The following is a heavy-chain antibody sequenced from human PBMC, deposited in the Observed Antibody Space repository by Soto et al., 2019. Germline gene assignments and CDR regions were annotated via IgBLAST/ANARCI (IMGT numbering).Heavy chain of an antibody. CDR3: ARFITATGSLDY. Sequence: HLVQSGAEVKKPVASVEVSCKASGYTFTSYGISWVRKAPGQGLEWMGWINALNGNTNYAQRLHGRVTMPTDTSTSTGYMELRTLRSDDTAVYYCARFITATGSLDYWGQGTLVTVSS. CDR1: GYTFTSYG. D-gene: IGHD6-13*01. CDR2: INALNGNT. J-gene: IGHJ4*02. V-gene: IGHV1-18*01.